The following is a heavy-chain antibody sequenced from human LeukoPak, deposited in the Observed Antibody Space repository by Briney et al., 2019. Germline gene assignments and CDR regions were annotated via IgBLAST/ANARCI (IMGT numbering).Heavy chain of an antibody. Sequence: YNGGSTYYNPSLKTRATISIDTSKNQFSLNLRSVTAADTAVYYCARPLYNSWDWLDPWGQGTLVTVSS. J-gene: IGHJ5*02. CDR2: YNGGST. CDR3: ARPLYNSWDWLDP. V-gene: IGHV4-39*01. D-gene: IGHD6-6*01.